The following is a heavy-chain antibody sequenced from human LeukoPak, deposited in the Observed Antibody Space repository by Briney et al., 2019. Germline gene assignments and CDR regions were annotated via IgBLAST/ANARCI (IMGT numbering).Heavy chain of an antibody. CDR1: GGSLISGTVY. CDR3: ARVFWKSGGYLDY. Sequence: SETLSLTCTVSGGSLISGTVYWSWIRQPAGKGLEWLRRIFPSGSTDYNPSVKSRLTMSIDTSKDQFSLNLASVTAADTAVYYCARVFWKSGGYLDYWGQGILVTVSS. J-gene: IGHJ4*02. CDR2: IFPSGST. V-gene: IGHV4-61*02. D-gene: IGHD3-22*01.